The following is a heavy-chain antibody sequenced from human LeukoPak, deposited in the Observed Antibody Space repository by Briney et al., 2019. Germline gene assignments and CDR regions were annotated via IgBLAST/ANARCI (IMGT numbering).Heavy chain of an antibody. CDR1: GFTFSSYS. Sequence: GGSLRLSCAASGFTFSSYSMNWVRQAPGKGLEWVSSISSSSSYIYYADSVKGRFTISRDNAKNSLYLQINSLRAEDTAVYYCARVALPRAFDIWGQGTMVTVSS. CDR2: ISSSSSYI. J-gene: IGHJ3*02. V-gene: IGHV3-21*01. CDR3: ARVALPRAFDI.